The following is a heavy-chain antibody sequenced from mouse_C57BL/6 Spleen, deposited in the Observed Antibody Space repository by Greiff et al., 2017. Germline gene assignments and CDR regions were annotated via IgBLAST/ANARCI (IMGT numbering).Heavy chain of an antibody. CDR2: ILPGSGST. Sequence: VKLHQSGAELTKPGASVKLSCKATGYTFTGYWIEWVKQRPGHGLEWIGEILPGSGSTNYNEKFKGKATLTADTSSNTTYMQLGILTTKYSAIYYCAREEVYYYYAIDYWGQGTSVTVSS. CDR1: GYTFTGYW. CDR3: AREEVYYYYAIDY. D-gene: IGHD2-10*02. J-gene: IGHJ4*01. V-gene: IGHV1-9*01.